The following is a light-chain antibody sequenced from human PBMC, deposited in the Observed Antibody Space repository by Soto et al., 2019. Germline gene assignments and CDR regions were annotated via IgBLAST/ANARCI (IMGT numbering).Light chain of an antibody. Sequence: QSALTQPASVSGSPGQSITISCTGTISDVGGYNYVSWYQQHPGKAPKLMIYDVSNRSSGVSNRFSGSKSGNTASLTISGLQAEDEADYYCSSYTSSSTLVVFGGGTKLTVL. CDR2: DVS. CDR3: SSYTSSSTLVV. CDR1: ISDVGGYNY. V-gene: IGLV2-14*01. J-gene: IGLJ2*01.